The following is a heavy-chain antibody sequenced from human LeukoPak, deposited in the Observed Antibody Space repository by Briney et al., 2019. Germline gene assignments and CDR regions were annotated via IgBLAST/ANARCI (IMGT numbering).Heavy chain of an antibody. V-gene: IGHV1-69*13. CDR2: IIPIYGTA. Sequence: ASVKVSCKASAGTFSNYPIIWVRQAPGRGLEWLGGIIPIYGTANYAQMFQGRITLTAHESTATAYMELSSLTSDDTAMYFCATHTGGYNYWWFDIWGQGTLVTVSS. J-gene: IGHJ5*02. CDR3: ATHTGGYNYWWFDI. CDR1: AGTFSNYP. D-gene: IGHD5-24*01.